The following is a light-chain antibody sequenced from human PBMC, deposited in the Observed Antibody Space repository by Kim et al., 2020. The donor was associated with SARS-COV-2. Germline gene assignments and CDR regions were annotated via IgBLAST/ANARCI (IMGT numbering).Light chain of an antibody. CDR2: DNN. J-gene: IGLJ2*01. CDR1: SANIGNNY. V-gene: IGLV1-51*01. Sequence: GKKLTIDCSGSSANIGNNYVSWYQQLPGTAPKLLIYDNNKRPSGIPDRFSGSKSGTSATLGITGLQTGDEADYYCGTWDSSLSAVVFGGGTQLTVL. CDR3: GTWDSSLSAVV.